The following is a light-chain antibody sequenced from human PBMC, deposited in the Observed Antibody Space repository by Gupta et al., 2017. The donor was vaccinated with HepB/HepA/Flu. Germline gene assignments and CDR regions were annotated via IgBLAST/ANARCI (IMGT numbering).Light chain of an antibody. J-gene: IGLJ2*01. CDR1: SSAVGGYNY. Sequence: QSALTQPAAVSGSPGRPLTISCTGPSSAVGGYNYVSWYQQHPDKAPKLMIYDVSHRSSGVSNRFSGSKSGNTASLTISALQAEDEADYCCSSYTSSSTLVVFGGGTKLTVL. CDR3: SSYTSSSTLVV. CDR2: DVS. V-gene: IGLV2-14*03.